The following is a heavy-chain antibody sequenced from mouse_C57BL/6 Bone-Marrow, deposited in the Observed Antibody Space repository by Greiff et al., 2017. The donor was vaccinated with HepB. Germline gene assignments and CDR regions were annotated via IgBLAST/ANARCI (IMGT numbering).Heavy chain of an antibody. CDR1: GYTFTDYE. Sequence: VQLQQTGAELVRPGASVTLSCKASGYTFTDYEMHWVKQTPVHGLEWIGAIDPETGGTAYNQKFKGKAILTADKSSSTAYMELRSLTSEDSAVYYCTRGLRPLYYYAMDYWGQGTSVTVSS. J-gene: IGHJ4*01. CDR3: TRGLRPLYYYAMDY. CDR2: IDPETGGT. D-gene: IGHD2-4*01. V-gene: IGHV1-15*01.